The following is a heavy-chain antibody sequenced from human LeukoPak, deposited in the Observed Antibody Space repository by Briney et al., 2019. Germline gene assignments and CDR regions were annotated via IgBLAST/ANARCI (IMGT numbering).Heavy chain of an antibody. V-gene: IGHV5-51*01. CDR2: IYPGDSDT. CDR3: ARPQYDSSGYYYY. D-gene: IGHD3-22*01. Sequence: GESLKISCKGSGYIFTNYWIGWVRQMPGKGLEWMGIIYPGDSDTRYSPSFQGQVTISAGKSISTAYLQWSSLKASDTAMYYCARPQYDSSGYYYYWGQGTLVTVSS. CDR1: GYIFTNYW. J-gene: IGHJ4*02.